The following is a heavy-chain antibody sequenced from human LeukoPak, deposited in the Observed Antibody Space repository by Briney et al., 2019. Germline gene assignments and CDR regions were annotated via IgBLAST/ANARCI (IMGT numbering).Heavy chain of an antibody. Sequence: KPSETLSLTCTVSGASINSHYWTWIRQPPGKGLEWIGYIFYTGSTLYSPSFKSRVSISLDTANNQFSLRLTSATAADTAVYYCARSGYFYGGPDYWGQGTLVTVSS. J-gene: IGHJ4*02. CDR3: ARSGYFYGGPDY. V-gene: IGHV4-59*11. CDR2: IFYTGST. D-gene: IGHD5-18*01. CDR1: GASINSHY.